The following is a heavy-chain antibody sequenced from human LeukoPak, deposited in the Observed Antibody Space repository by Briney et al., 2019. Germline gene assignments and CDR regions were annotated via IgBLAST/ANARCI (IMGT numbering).Heavy chain of an antibody. D-gene: IGHD3-22*01. V-gene: IGHV1-69*05. CDR1: GGTFSSYA. CDR2: IIPIFGTA. Sequence: SVKVSCKASGGTFSSYAISWVRQAPGQGLEWMGRIIPIFGTANYAQKFQGRVTITTDESTSTAYMELSSLRSEDTAVYYCARESGYDFFGGYYDSSGHPDYWGQGTLVTVSS. CDR3: ARESGYDFFGGYYDSSGHPDY. J-gene: IGHJ4*02.